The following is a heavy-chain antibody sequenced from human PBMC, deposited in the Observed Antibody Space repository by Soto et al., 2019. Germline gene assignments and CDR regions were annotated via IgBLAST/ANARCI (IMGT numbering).Heavy chain of an antibody. CDR1: GGSISSYC. CDR2: IYYSGST. J-gene: IGHJ4*02. CDR3: ARAYGDYVFDY. D-gene: IGHD4-17*01. Sequence: SETLSLTCTVSGGSISSYCLSWIRQPPGKGLEWIGYIYYSGSTNYNPSLKSRVTISVDTSKNQFSLKLSSVTAADTAVYYCARAYGDYVFDYWGQGTLVTVSS. V-gene: IGHV4-59*01.